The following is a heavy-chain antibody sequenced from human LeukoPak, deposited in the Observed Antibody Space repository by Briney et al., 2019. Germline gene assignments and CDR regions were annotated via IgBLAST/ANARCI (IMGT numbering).Heavy chain of an antibody. CDR3: ARDTVSYYYDSSGYYPYYFDY. V-gene: IGHV3-7*01. Sequence: GGSLRLSCAASGFTFSSYWMSWVRQAPGKGLGWVANIKQDGSQKYYVDSVKGRFSIYRDNAKNSLYLQMNSLRAEDTAVYYCARDTVSYYYDSSGYYPYYFDYWGQGTLVTVSS. J-gene: IGHJ4*02. CDR1: GFTFSSYW. CDR2: IKQDGSQK. D-gene: IGHD3-22*01.